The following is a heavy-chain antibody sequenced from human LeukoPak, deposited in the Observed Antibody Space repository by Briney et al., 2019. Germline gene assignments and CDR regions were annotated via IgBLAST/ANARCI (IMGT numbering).Heavy chain of an antibody. CDR1: GVTFSSYG. Sequence: PGGSLRLSCAASGVTFSSYGMHWVRQAPGKGLEWVAVISYDGSNKYYADSVKGRFTISRDNAKNSLYLQMSNLRAEDTAVYFCARGGGLDVWGQGATVTVSS. V-gene: IGHV3-30*03. CDR3: ARGGGLDV. CDR2: ISYDGSNK. J-gene: IGHJ6*02. D-gene: IGHD3-16*01.